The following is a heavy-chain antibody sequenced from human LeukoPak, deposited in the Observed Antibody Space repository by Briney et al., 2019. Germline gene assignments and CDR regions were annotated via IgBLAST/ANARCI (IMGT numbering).Heavy chain of an antibody. CDR3: ARVGGIAARGYYYGMDV. D-gene: IGHD6-6*01. Sequence: GGSLRLSCAASGFTFSSYSMNWVRQAPGKGLEWVSYISSSSSTIYYADSVKGRFTISRDNAKNSLYLQMNSLRAEDTAVYYCARVGGIAARGYYYGMDVWGQGTTVTVSS. CDR2: ISSSSSTI. J-gene: IGHJ6*02. V-gene: IGHV3-48*01. CDR1: GFTFSSYS.